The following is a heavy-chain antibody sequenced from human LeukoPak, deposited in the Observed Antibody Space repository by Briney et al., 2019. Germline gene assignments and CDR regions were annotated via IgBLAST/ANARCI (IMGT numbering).Heavy chain of an antibody. CDR3: ARVGISQWLVRSYYGMDV. CDR1: GYTFTGYY. D-gene: IGHD6-19*01. Sequence: ASVKVSCKASGYTFTGYYMHWVRQAPGQGLEWMGWINPNSGGTNYAQKFQGRVTMTRDTSISTAYMELSRLRSDDTAVYYCARVGISQWLVRSYYGMDVWGQGTTVTVSS. CDR2: INPNSGGT. J-gene: IGHJ6*02. V-gene: IGHV1-2*02.